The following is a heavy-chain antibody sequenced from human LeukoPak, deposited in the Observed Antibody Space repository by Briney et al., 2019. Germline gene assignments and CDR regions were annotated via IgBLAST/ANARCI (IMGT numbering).Heavy chain of an antibody. Sequence: PGGSLRLSCAASGFTFSSYSMNWVRQAPGKGLESVSYISSSSSTIYYADSVKGRFTISRDNAKNSLYLQMNSLRAEDTAVYYCARDHKGDGYKIGAFDIWGQGTMVTVSS. CDR3: ARDHKGDGYKIGAFDI. CDR2: ISSSSSTI. CDR1: GFTFSSYS. J-gene: IGHJ3*02. V-gene: IGHV3-48*01. D-gene: IGHD5-24*01.